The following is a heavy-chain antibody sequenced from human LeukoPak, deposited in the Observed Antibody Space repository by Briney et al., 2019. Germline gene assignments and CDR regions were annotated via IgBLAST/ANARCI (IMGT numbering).Heavy chain of an antibody. V-gene: IGHV3-7*01. Sequence: PGGSLRLSCAASGFTFSSYWMSWVRQAPGKGLEWVANIKQDGSEKYYVDSVKGRFTISRDNSKNTLYLQMNSLRAEDTAVYYCAKDSGYSYWGTFDIWGQGTMVTVSS. CDR3: AKDSGYSYWGTFDI. J-gene: IGHJ3*02. CDR1: GFTFSSYW. D-gene: IGHD5-18*01. CDR2: IKQDGSEK.